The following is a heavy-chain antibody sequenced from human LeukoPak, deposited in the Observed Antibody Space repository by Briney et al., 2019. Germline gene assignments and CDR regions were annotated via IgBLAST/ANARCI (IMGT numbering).Heavy chain of an antibody. V-gene: IGHV1-46*02. D-gene: IGHD3-10*01. CDR1: AYTFNGYL. CDR2: IDPNGGST. Sequence: ASVKVSCKASAYTFNGYLIHWVRQAPGQGLEWMGLIDPNGGSTGYAQRFQGRVTVTRDTSTSTVYMELGSPRSEDTAVYYCARDLGLRGVTNWFDPWGQGTLVTVSS. CDR3: ARDLGLRGVTNWFDP. J-gene: IGHJ5*02.